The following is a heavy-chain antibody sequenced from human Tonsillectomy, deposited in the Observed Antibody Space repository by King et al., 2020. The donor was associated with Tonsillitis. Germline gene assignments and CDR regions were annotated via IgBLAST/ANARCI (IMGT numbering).Heavy chain of an antibody. CDR3: SKELPSGHYGSGTYFDY. D-gene: IGHD3-10*01. J-gene: IGHJ4*02. Sequence: VQLVESGGGLVQPGGSLRLSCAASGFTFSTYTMTWVRQAPGKGLEWVSGISGSAYSTYYADSVKGRFTISRDNSRNTLCLQMNSLRAEDTAVYYCSKELPSGHYGSGTYFDYWGQGTLVTVSS. V-gene: IGHV3-23*04. CDR1: GFTFSTYT. CDR2: ISGSAYST.